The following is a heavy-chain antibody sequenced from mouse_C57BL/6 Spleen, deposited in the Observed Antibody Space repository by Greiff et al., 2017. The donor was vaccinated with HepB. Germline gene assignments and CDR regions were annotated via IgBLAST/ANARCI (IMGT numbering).Heavy chain of an antibody. Sequence: VQRVESGAELVKPGASVKLSCKASGYTFTEYTIHWVKQRSGQGLEWIGWFYPGSGSIKYNEKFKDKATLTADKSSSTVYMELSRLTSEDSAVYFCARHEVGLRHFAYWGQGTLVTVSA. J-gene: IGHJ3*01. V-gene: IGHV1-62-2*01. CDR2: FYPGSGSI. CDR3: ARHEVGLRHFAY. D-gene: IGHD1-2*01. CDR1: GYTFTEYT.